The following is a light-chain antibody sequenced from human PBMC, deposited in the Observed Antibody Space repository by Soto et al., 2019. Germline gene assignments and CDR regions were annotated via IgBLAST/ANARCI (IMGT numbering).Light chain of an antibody. J-gene: IGKJ1*01. CDR3: QQYNSYSRT. Sequence: DIQMTQSPSTLPASVGDRVTITCRANQSISTWLAWYQQKPGKAPKLLIYKASSLESGVPSRFSGSGSGTEFTLTISSLQPDDFATYYCQQYNSYSRTFGQGTKVDIK. V-gene: IGKV1-5*03. CDR1: QSISTW. CDR2: KAS.